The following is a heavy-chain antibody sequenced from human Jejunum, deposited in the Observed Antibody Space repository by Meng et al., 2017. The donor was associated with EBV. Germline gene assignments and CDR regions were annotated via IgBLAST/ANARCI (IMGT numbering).Heavy chain of an antibody. D-gene: IGHD4-11*01. CDR3: ARAITVTTLNWLDP. Sequence: EGQSVECGGGLVQPGGAPRLSCAASGFTFSNYWMHWVRQSPGKGLIYVSRINSDGTNTGYTDSVKGRFTISRDNAKNTLYLEMNSLRAEDTAVYYCARAITVTTLNWLDPWGQGILVTVSS. CDR1: GFTFSNYW. V-gene: IGHV3-74*01. J-gene: IGHJ5*02. CDR2: INSDGTNT.